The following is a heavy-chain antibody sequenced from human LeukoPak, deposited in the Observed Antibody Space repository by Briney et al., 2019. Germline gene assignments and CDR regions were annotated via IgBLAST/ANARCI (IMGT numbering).Heavy chain of an antibody. CDR1: GFTFSSYG. CDR2: IRYDGSNK. J-gene: IGHJ3*02. CDR3: ARDSGSGYLQTIDAFDI. V-gene: IGHV3-30*02. Sequence: GGSLRLSCAASGFTFSSYGMHWVRQAPGKGLEWVAFIRYDGSNKYYADSVKGRFTISRDNSKNTLYLQMNSLRAEDTAVYYCARDSGSGYLQTIDAFDIWGQGTMVTVSS. D-gene: IGHD3-22*01.